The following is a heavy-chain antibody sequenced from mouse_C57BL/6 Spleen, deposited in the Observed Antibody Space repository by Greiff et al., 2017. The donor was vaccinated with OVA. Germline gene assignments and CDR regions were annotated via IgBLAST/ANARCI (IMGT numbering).Heavy chain of an antibody. J-gene: IGHJ3*01. Sequence: QVQLQQPGTELVKPGASVKLSCKASGYTFTSYWMHWVKQRPGQGLEWIGNINPSNGGTNYNEKFKSKATLTVDKPSSTAYMQLSSLTSEDSAVYYCARPLYGNYAETWFAYWGQGTLVTVSA. V-gene: IGHV1-53*01. D-gene: IGHD2-1*01. CDR1: GYTFTSYW. CDR2: INPSNGGT. CDR3: ARPLYGNYAETWFAY.